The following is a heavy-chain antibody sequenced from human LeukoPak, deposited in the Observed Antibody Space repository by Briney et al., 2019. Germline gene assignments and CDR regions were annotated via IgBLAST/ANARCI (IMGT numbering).Heavy chain of an antibody. J-gene: IGHJ3*02. Sequence: GGSLRLSCAASGFSFTTSTMNWVRQAPGKGLEWVSSISSSSSYIYYADSVKGRFTISRDNAKNSLTLQMNSLRAEDTAIYYCARDSYWLGGSIGAFDIWGQGTMVTVSS. V-gene: IGHV3-21*06. D-gene: IGHD3-10*01. CDR2: ISSSSSYI. CDR1: GFSFTTST. CDR3: ARDSYWLGGSIGAFDI.